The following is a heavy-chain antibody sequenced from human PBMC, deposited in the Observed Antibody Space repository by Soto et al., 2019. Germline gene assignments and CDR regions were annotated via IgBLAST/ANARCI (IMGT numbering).Heavy chain of an antibody. CDR3: ARHDCSGGSCYPGWYFDL. D-gene: IGHD2-15*01. V-gene: IGHV4-59*08. CDR1: GGSISSYY. J-gene: IGHJ2*01. CDR2: IYYSGST. Sequence: QVQLQESGPGLVKPSETLSLTCTVSGGSISSYYWSWIRQPPGKGLEWIGYIYYSGSTNYNPSLKSRVTISVYTSKNLCSLKLSSVTAADTAVYYCARHDCSGGSCYPGWYFDLWGRGTLVTVSS.